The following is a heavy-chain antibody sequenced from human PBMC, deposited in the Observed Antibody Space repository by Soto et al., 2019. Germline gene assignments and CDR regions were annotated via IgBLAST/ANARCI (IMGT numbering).Heavy chain of an antibody. D-gene: IGHD3-10*01. J-gene: IGHJ4*02. Sequence: GGSLRLSCAASGFTFSSRWMHWVRQDPGKGLQWVSRIRHDGADSNYADFVGGRFTISRDNTKNTLHLQMNSLRAEDTAVYFCAADLVAGSGSLGHWGQGTLVTVSS. CDR1: GFTFSSRW. CDR3: AADLVAGSGSLGH. V-gene: IGHV3-74*01. CDR2: IRHDGADS.